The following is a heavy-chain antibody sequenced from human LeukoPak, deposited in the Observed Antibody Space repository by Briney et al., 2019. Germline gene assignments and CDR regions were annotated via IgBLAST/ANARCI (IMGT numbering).Heavy chain of an antibody. D-gene: IGHD3-9*01. J-gene: IGHJ4*02. Sequence: GGSLRLSRAASGFTFSSYAMSWVRQAPGKGLEWVSAISGSGGSTYYADSVKGRFTISRDNSKNTLYLQMNSLRAEDTAVYYCAKDRGRLRYFDWLLSPGLLGHWGQGTLVAVSS. V-gene: IGHV3-23*01. CDR1: GFTFSSYA. CDR2: ISGSGGST. CDR3: AKDRGRLRYFDWLLSPGLLGH.